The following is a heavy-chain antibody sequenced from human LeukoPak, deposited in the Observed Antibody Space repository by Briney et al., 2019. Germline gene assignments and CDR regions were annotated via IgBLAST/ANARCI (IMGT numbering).Heavy chain of an antibody. CDR2: ISGSGGDT. CDR3: AKRGTPFDY. V-gene: IGHV3-23*01. Sequence: GGSLRLSCTASGFTFTSYAMDWVRQAPGKGLEWVSTISGSGGDTYYADSVKDRFTISRDNSKNTLYLQMNSLRAEDTAIYYCAKRGTPFDYWGQGTLVTVSS. CDR1: GFTFTSYA. J-gene: IGHJ4*02.